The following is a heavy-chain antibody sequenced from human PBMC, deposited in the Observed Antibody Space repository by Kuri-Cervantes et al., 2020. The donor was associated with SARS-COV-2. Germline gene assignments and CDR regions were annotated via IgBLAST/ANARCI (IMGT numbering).Heavy chain of an antibody. Sequence: LRLSCTVSGGSISSYYWSWIRQPPGKGLEWIGYIYYSGSTNYNPSLKSRVTISVDTSKNQFSLKLSSVTAADTAVYYCAGQGSSGWYLGYWDQGTLVTVSS. J-gene: IGHJ4*02. CDR1: GGSISSYY. CDR2: IYYSGST. CDR3: AGQGSSGWYLGY. D-gene: IGHD6-19*01. V-gene: IGHV4-59*08.